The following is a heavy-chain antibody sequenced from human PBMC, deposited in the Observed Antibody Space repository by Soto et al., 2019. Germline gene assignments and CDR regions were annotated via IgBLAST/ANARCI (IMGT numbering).Heavy chain of an antibody. CDR1: GFTFSTFD. Sequence: PGGSLRLSCAGSGFTFSTFDIHWGRQAPGKGLEWVSGIGTLSDTFYAASVQGRFTISRQNAKNSVYLQMNSLRAGDTAFYYCARGRSFSYDSTPPPMFDPWGQGTLVTVSS. J-gene: IGHJ5*02. V-gene: IGHV3-13*01. CDR3: ARGRSFSYDSTPPPMFDP. D-gene: IGHD3-10*01. CDR2: IGTLSDT.